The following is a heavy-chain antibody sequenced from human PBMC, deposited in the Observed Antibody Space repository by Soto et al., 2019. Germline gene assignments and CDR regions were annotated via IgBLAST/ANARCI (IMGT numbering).Heavy chain of an antibody. D-gene: IGHD5-12*01. CDR1: GYTFINYH. CDR3: AKSPRGEMATD. Sequence: QVQLVQSGGEVKKPGASVTVSCKASGYTFINYHITWVRQAPGQGPEWMAWINTYNGMTDYAQKFQGRVTMTSDTPTRTASMELSNLVSDDTAVYFCAKSPRGEMATDWAQATLVTVSS. J-gene: IGHJ4*02. V-gene: IGHV1-18*01. CDR2: INTYNGMT.